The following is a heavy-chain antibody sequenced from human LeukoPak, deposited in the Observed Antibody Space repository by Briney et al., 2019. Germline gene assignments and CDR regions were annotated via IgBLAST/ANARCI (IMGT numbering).Heavy chain of an antibody. CDR3: ASHYSGFNCGIDH. Sequence: SETLSLTCSVSGGSLTSGSYYWSWIRQPPGKGLEWIGFVFPSGNTNYNPSLKSRVTMSRDTSKNQFSLMLTAVTAADRAVYYCASHYSGFNCGIDHWGQGTLVAVSS. J-gene: IGHJ4*02. CDR2: VFPSGNT. CDR1: GGSLTSGSYY. V-gene: IGHV4-61*01. D-gene: IGHD5-12*01.